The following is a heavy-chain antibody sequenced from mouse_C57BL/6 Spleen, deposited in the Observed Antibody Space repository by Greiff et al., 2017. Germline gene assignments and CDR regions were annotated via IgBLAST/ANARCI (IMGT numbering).Heavy chain of an antibody. CDR1: GYTFTDYE. J-gene: IGHJ3*01. V-gene: IGHV1-15*01. CDR2: ISPETGGT. Sequence: QVQLQQSGAELVRPGASVTLSCTASGYTFTDYEMPWVKQTPVHGLEWIGAISPETGGTAYNQKVKGQAILTADKSSSTAYMELRSLTSEDSAVYDCTRGDGYDGNWLAYWGQGTPVTVSA. CDR3: TRGDGYDGNWLAY. D-gene: IGHD2-2*01.